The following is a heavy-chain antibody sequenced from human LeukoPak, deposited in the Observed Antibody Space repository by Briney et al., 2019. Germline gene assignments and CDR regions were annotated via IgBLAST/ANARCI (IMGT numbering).Heavy chain of an antibody. V-gene: IGHV1-2*04. D-gene: IGHD4-17*01. CDR2: INPNSGGT. CDR1: GYTFTDYY. Sequence: ASMKVSCKASGYTFTDYYMHWVRQAPGQGLEWMGWINPNSGGTNYAQKFQGWVTMTRDTSISTAYMELSRLRSDDTAVYYCARELDGDSTLGYWGQGTLVTVSS. J-gene: IGHJ4*02. CDR3: ARELDGDSTLGY.